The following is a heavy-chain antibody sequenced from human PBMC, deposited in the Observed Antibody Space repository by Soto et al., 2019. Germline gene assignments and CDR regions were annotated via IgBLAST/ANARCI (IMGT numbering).Heavy chain of an antibody. CDR3: ARAPIGREKRGLGMDV. CDR2: IWYDGSNK. V-gene: IGHV3-33*01. J-gene: IGHJ6*03. D-gene: IGHD1-26*01. Sequence: VGSLRLSCAASGFTFSSYGMHWVRQAPGKGLEWVAVIWYDGSNKYYADSVKGRFTISRDNSKNTLYLQMNSLRAEDTAVYYCARAPIGREKRGLGMDVWGKGTTVTVSS. CDR1: GFTFSSYG.